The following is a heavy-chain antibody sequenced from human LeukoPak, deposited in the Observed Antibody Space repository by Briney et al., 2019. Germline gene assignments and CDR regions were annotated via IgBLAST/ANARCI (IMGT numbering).Heavy chain of an antibody. CDR1: GGSISSGGYY. CDR3: ASLPTGYSSSWQTRQNYYYYGMDV. J-gene: IGHJ6*02. D-gene: IGHD6-13*01. V-gene: IGHV4-31*03. Sequence: SQTLSLTCTVSGGSISSGGYYWSWIRQHPGKGLEWIGYIYYSGSTYYNPSLKSRVTISVDTSKNQFSLKLSSVTAADTAVYHCASLPTGYSSSWQTRQNYYYYGMDVWGQGTTVTVSS. CDR2: IYYSGST.